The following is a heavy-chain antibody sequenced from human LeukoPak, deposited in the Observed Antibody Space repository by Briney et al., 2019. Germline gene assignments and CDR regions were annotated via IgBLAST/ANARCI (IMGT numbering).Heavy chain of an antibody. D-gene: IGHD6-13*01. CDR2: IYYTGST. J-gene: IGHJ5*02. CDR3: AREAAAGDKWFDP. V-gene: IGHV4-59*01. Sequence: SQSLSLACTVSGGSISSYCWSWIRQPPGKGRKWIGCIYYTGSTNYNPSLKSRVTISVDTSKNQFSLKLNSVTAADTAVYYCAREAAAGDKWFDPWGQGTLVTVSS. CDR1: GGSISSYC.